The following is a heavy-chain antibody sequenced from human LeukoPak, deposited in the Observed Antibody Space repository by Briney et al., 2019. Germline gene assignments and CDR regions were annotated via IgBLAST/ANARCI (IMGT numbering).Heavy chain of an antibody. CDR1: GYTFTGYY. CDR2: INPNSGGT. Sequence: ASVKVSCKASGYTFTGYYMHWVRQAPGQGLEWMGWINPNSGGTNYAQKLQGRVTMTRDTSISTAYMELSRLRSDSTAVDYCARASGYDSSGYYPPSDYWGQGTLVTVSS. J-gene: IGHJ4*02. D-gene: IGHD3-22*01. V-gene: IGHV1-2*02. CDR3: ARASGYDSSGYYPPSDY.